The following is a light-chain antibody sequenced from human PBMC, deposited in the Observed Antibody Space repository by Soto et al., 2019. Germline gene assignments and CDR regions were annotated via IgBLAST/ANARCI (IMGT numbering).Light chain of an antibody. CDR2: SIS. CDR3: QHSYSTPRT. J-gene: IGKJ1*01. Sequence: QLTQSPSSLSASVGDRVTITCRASQKIGTSLNWYQQKSGQAPKLLISSISNLQSGVPSRFSGSGAGTDFTLTITRLQPEDFATYFCQHSYSTPRTFGQGTKVDIK. CDR1: QKIGTS. V-gene: IGKV1-39*01.